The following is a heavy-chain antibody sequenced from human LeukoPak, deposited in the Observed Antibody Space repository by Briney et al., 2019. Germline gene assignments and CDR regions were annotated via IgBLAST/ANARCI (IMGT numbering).Heavy chain of an antibody. Sequence: ASVKVSCKASGYTFTGYYMHWVRQAPGQGLEWMGWINPNSGGTNYAQKFQGRVSMTRDTTISTAYMELSSLASDDTAVYYCRPRGGPNEGYFDHWGQGTLVTVSS. CDR3: RPRGGPNEGYFDH. V-gene: IGHV1-2*02. J-gene: IGHJ4*02. CDR2: INPNSGGT. CDR1: GYTFTGYY. D-gene: IGHD2-15*01.